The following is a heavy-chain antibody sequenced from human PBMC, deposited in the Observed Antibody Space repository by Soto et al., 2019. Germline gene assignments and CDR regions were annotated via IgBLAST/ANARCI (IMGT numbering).Heavy chain of an antibody. CDR1: GFTFSSYA. CDR2: ISGRGGST. V-gene: IGHV3-23*01. Sequence: LRLSCAASGFTFSSYAMSWVRQAPGKGLEGVSAISGRGGSTYYADSVKGRFTISRDNSKNTLYLQMNSLRAEDTAVYYCAKSYCCDSSGSYLELHSYYFDYWGQRTLGTGSS. D-gene: IGHD3-22*01. CDR3: AKSYCCDSSGSYLELHSYYFDY. J-gene: IGHJ4*02.